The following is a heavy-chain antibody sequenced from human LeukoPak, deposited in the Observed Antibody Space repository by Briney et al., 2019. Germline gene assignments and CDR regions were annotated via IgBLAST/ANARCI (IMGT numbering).Heavy chain of an antibody. D-gene: IGHD3-16*01. V-gene: IGHV1-3*01. Sequence: ASVKVSCKASGYTFTSYYMHWVRQAPGQSLEWMGWINAGNGNTKYSQKFQGRVTIIRDTSATTAYMELSSLRSEDTAVYYCARDGGYDGDEPREMDYWGQGTLVTVSS. J-gene: IGHJ4*02. CDR1: GYTFTSYY. CDR3: ARDGGYDGDEPREMDY. CDR2: INAGNGNT.